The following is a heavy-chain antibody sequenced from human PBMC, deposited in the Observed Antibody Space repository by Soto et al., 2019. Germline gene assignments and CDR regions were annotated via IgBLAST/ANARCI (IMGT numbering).Heavy chain of an antibody. D-gene: IGHD3-10*01. CDR1: GYTFTGYY. V-gene: IGHV1-2*04. CDR2: INPNSGGT. Sequence: QVQLVQSGAEVKKPGASVKVSCKASGYTFTGYYMHWVRQAPGQGLEWMGWINPNSGGTNYAQKFQGWVTMTRDTSISTAYMELSRPRSDDTAVYYCARATYGSGSYYNGWFDPWDQGTLVTVSS. J-gene: IGHJ5*02. CDR3: ARATYGSGSYYNGWFDP.